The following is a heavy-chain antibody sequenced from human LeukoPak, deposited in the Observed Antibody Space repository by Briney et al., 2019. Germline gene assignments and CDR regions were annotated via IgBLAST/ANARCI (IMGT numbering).Heavy chain of an antibody. CDR1: GFTFDNYA. CDR3: AKTLRDLEWLTGELHV. D-gene: IGHD3-3*01. CDR2: IGGSGDDT. V-gene: IGHV3-23*01. Sequence: GGSLRLSCAASGFTFDNYAMSWVRQTPGKGLEWVSGIGGSGDDTSYADSVKGRFTVSRDNSKNTLYLQMNSPRAEDTAIYYCAKTLRDLEWLTGELHVWGRGTTVTVSS. J-gene: IGHJ6*02.